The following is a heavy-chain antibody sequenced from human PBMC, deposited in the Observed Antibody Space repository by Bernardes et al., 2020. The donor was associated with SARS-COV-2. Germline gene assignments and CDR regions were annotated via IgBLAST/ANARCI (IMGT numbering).Heavy chain of an antibody. D-gene: IGHD3-10*02. J-gene: IGHJ4*02. CDR3: VRDMYGKNDY. Sequence: GGSLRLSCAASGFTFSIDWMHWVRQAPGKGLEWVARMNWDGTTIDHAESVRGRFTISRDNVKNILYLQMNSLRADDTAQYFCVRDMYGKNDYWGQGTLVTVSS. CDR1: GFTFSIDW. V-gene: IGHV3-74*01. CDR2: MNWDGTTI.